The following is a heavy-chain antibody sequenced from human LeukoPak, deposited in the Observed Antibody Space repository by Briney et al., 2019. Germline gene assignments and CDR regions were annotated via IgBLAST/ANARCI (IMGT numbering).Heavy chain of an antibody. D-gene: IGHD3-10*01. CDR2: ISGSSGST. CDR3: AKDCYGSGSPRWFDP. J-gene: IGHJ5*02. Sequence: GGSLRLSCAASGFTFSNYGMSWVRQAPGRGLEWVSGISGSSGSTYYADSVKGRFTISRDNSKNTLYLEMNSLKAEDTALYYCAKDCYGSGSPRWFDPWGQGTLVTVSS. V-gene: IGHV3-23*01. CDR1: GFTFSNYG.